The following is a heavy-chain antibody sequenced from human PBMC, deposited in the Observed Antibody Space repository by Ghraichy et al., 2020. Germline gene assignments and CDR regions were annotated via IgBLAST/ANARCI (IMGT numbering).Heavy chain of an antibody. CDR3: TREEEQWLGGYDY. V-gene: IGHV3-49*03. J-gene: IGHJ4*02. Sequence: GGSLRLSCTASGFTFGDYAMSWFRQAPGKGLEWVGFIRSKAYGGTTEYAASVKGRFTISRDDSKSIAYLQMNSLKTEDTAVYYCTREEEQWLGGYDYWGQGTLVTVSS. D-gene: IGHD6-19*01. CDR2: IRSKAYGGTT. CDR1: GFTFGDYA.